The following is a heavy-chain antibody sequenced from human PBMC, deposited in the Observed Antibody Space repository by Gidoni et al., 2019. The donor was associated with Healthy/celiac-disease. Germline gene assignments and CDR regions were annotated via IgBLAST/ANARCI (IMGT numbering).Heavy chain of an antibody. D-gene: IGHD3-22*01. V-gene: IGHV4-39*01. J-gene: IGHJ4*02. CDR3: ASPRVYYYDSSGYYLRGYFDY. Sequence: QLQLQESGPGLVKPSETLSLPCTVSGGSISSSSYYWGWIRQPPGKGLEWIGSIYYSGSTYYNPSLKSRVTISVDTSKNQFSLKLSSVTAADTAVYYCASPRVYYYDSSGYYLRGYFDYWGQGTLVTVSS. CDR1: GGSISSSSYY. CDR2: IYYSGST.